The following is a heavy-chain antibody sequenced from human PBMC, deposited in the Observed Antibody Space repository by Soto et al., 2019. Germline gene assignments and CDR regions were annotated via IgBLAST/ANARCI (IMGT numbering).Heavy chain of an antibody. J-gene: IGHJ4*02. Sequence: PGGSLRLSCATSGFSFSNYAMSWVRQAPGKGLEWVSSVSGSGGKTYYADSVKGRFTISRDNSKNTLSLQMNSLRAEDTAVFYCAKDRGGFANGWEYFDSWGQGTLVTVSS. CDR2: VSGSGGKT. CDR1: GFSFSNYA. CDR3: AKDRGGFANGWEYFDS. V-gene: IGHV3-23*01. D-gene: IGHD6-19*01.